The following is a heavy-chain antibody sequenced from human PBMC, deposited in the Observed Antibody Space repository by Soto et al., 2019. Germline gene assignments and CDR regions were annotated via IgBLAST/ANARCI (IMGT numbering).Heavy chain of an antibody. J-gene: IGHJ4*02. CDR3: VKEIAAAQ. CDR1: GFTFSNYW. CDR2: INKDGSQK. Sequence: EVQLVESGGALVQPGGSLRLTCATSGFTFSNYWMTWVRQAPGKGLGWVANINKDGSQKSFVDSVKGRFTISRDNAKSSLYLQMNSLRAEDTAIYYCVKEIAAAQWGQGTLVTVSS. V-gene: IGHV3-7*01. D-gene: IGHD6-25*01.